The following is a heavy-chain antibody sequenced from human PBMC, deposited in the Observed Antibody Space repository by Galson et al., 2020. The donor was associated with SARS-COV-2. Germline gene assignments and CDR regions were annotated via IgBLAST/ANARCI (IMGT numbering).Heavy chain of an antibody. CDR2: ISYDGSNK. Sequence: GGSLRLSCAASGFTFSSYAMHWVRQAPGKGLEWVAVISYDGSNKYYADSVKGRFTISRDNSKNTLYLQMNSLRAEDTAVYYCARGGDYCSGGSCLDPWGQGTLVTVSS. D-gene: IGHD2-15*01. V-gene: IGHV3-30*04. J-gene: IGHJ5*02. CDR1: GFTFSSYA. CDR3: ARGGDYCSGGSCLDP.